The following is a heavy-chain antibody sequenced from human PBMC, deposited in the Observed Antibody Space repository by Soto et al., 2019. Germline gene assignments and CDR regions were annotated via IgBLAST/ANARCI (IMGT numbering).Heavy chain of an antibody. Sequence: ASVKVSCKASGYTFSAYYMYWVRQTPRHGLEWMGWINTDSGDTHYAQKFQGRVTMTRDTPIGTAYMELTSLTSDYTAVYYCARVPIGGGARYYFEFWGPGTMVTVSS. D-gene: IGHD3-16*01. J-gene: IGHJ4*02. CDR3: ARVPIGGGARYYFEF. CDR1: GYTFSAYY. CDR2: INTDSGDT. V-gene: IGHV1-2*02.